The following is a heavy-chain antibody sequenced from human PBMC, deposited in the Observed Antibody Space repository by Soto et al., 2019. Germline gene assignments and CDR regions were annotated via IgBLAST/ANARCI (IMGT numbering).Heavy chain of an antibody. CDR2: TSNSGST. CDR1: GGSITSSGYY. D-gene: IGHD2-2*01. Sequence: QVQLQESGPGLVKPSQTLSLTCTVSGGSITSSGYYWSWIRQHPGEGLEWIGFTSNSGSTSYNPSLKSRVTISVDTSSTRFSLNLKFVTAADTAVYYCARGGGSTKVDYWGQGTLVTVSP. CDR3: ARGGGSTKVDY. J-gene: IGHJ4*02. V-gene: IGHV4-31*03.